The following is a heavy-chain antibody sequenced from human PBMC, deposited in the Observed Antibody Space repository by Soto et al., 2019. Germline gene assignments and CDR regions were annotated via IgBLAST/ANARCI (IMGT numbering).Heavy chain of an antibody. J-gene: IGHJ6*02. CDR3: AGRGGGAAAGPPLFFWAV. CDR2: IIPIFGTA. D-gene: IGHD6-13*01. V-gene: IGHV1-69*13. Sequence: ASVKVSCKASGGTFSSYAISWVRQAPGQGLEWMGGIIPIFGTANYAQKFQGRVTITADESTSTAYMELSSLRSEDTAVYYCAGRGGGAAAGPPLFFWAVGGQGTTGPAS. CDR1: GGTFSSYA.